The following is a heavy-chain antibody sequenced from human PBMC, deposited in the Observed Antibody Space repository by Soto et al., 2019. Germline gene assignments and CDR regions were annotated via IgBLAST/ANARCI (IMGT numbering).Heavy chain of an antibody. Sequence: TLSLTCTVSGCSISSGGYYWSWIRQHPGKGLEWIGYIYYSGSTYYNPSLKSRVTISVDTSKNQFSLKLSSVTAADTAVYYCATQKAHYYDSSGYLPDYWGQGTLVTVSS. V-gene: IGHV4-31*03. D-gene: IGHD3-22*01. J-gene: IGHJ4*02. CDR2: IYYSGST. CDR3: ATQKAHYYDSSGYLPDY. CDR1: GCSISSGGYY.